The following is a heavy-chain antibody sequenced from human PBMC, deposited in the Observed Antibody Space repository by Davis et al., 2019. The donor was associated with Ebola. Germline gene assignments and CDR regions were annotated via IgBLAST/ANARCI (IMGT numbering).Heavy chain of an antibody. CDR1: GFTFSDHY. CDR2: ISSKSTRT. CDR3: ARSSDFWFPYAFDI. D-gene: IGHD3-3*01. Sequence: GESLKISCAASGFTFSDHYMSWIRQAPGKGLEWVSKISSKSTRTEYADSVRGRFTISRDNSKNLLLLEMNSLRAEDTAVYYCARSSDFWFPYAFDIWGQGTMVTVSS. V-gene: IGHV3-11*06. J-gene: IGHJ3*02.